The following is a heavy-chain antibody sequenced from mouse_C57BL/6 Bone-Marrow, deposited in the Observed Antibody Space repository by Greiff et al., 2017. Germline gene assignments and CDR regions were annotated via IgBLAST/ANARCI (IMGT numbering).Heavy chain of an antibody. CDR1: GYTFTDYY. CDR3: ARGGNYLFYAMDY. V-gene: IGHV1-19*01. Sequence: VQPQQSGPVLVKPGASVKMSCKASGYTFTDYYMNWVKQSHGKSLEWIGVINPYNGGTSYNQKFKGKATLTVDKSSSTAYMELNSLTSEDSAVYYCARGGNYLFYAMDYWGQGTSVTVSS. CDR2: INPYNGGT. D-gene: IGHD2-1*01. J-gene: IGHJ4*01.